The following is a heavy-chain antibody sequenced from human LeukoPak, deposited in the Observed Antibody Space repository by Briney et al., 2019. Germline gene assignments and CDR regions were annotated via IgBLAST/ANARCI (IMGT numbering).Heavy chain of an antibody. V-gene: IGHV4-4*02. CDR2: IYHSGST. D-gene: IGHD3-22*01. J-gene: IGHJ3*02. CDR3: ASGYYDSSGYHDAFDI. Sequence: SETLSLTCAVSGGSISSSNWWSWVRQPPGKGLEWIGEIYHSGSTNYNPSLKSRVTISVDKSKNQFSLKLSSVTAADTAVYYCASGYYDSSGYHDAFDIWGQGTMVTVSS. CDR1: GGSISSSNW.